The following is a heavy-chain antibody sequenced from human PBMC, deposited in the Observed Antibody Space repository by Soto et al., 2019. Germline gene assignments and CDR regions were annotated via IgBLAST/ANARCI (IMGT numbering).Heavy chain of an antibody. V-gene: IGHV1-18*01. CDR3: ARDTPTEHYYYYGMDV. CDR2: ISAYNGNT. D-gene: IGHD4-17*01. CDR1: GYTFTSYG. Sequence: QVQLVQSGAEVKKPGASVKVSCKASGYTFTSYGISWVRQAPGQGLEWMGWISAYNGNTNYAHKLQGRVTMTTDTSTSTAYMELRSLRSDDTAVYYCARDTPTEHYYYYGMDVWGQGTTVTVSS. J-gene: IGHJ6*02.